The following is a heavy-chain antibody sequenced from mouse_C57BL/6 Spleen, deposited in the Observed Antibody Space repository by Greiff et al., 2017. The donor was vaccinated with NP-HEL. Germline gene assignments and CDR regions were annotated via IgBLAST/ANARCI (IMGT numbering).Heavy chain of an antibody. Sequence: DVLLVESGGGLVKPGSSVKLSCTASGFTFSDYYMAWVRQVPEKGLEWVANINYEGSSTYYLDYLKSRFIIARNNAKNDLYLQMSSLKAEDTSTYYCARGILGGVFDYWGQGTTLTVSS. CDR3: ARGILGGVFDY. D-gene: IGHD3-3*01. CDR2: INYEGSST. CDR1: GFTFSDYY. J-gene: IGHJ2*01. V-gene: IGHV5-16*01.